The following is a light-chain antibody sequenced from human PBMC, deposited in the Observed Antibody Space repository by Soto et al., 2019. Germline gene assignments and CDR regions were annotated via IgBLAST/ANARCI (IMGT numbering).Light chain of an antibody. CDR1: QSVSSH. J-gene: IGKJ5*01. Sequence: EIVLTQSPATLSLSPGAGATVSCRASQSVSSHLAWYQQKRGQAPRLLIYDASSRASGIPARFSGRGSGTDFTLTISYLEPEDFAIYYCQQGGNWPLTFGQGTRLEIK. V-gene: IGKV3-11*01. CDR2: DAS. CDR3: QQGGNWPLT.